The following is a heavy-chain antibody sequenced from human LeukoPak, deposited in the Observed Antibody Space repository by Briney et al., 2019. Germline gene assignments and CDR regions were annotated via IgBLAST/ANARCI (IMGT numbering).Heavy chain of an antibody. D-gene: IGHD3-9*01. Sequence: PGRSLRLSCAASGFTFSTYGMNWVRQAPGKGLDWVAAISYDGSNEFYADSVKGRITISRDNSKNTLYLQMNSLRAEDTAVYYCARSYYDILTGYLPDAFDIWGQGTMVTVSS. CDR3: ARSYYDILTGYLPDAFDI. J-gene: IGHJ3*02. CDR2: ISYDGSNE. CDR1: GFTFSTYG. V-gene: IGHV3-30*03.